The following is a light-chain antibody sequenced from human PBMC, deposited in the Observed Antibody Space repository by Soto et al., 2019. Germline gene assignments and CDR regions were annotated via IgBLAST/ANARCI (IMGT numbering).Light chain of an antibody. V-gene: IGLV2-14*01. CDR1: SSDVGGYNY. CDR3: SSYTRSSTLV. Sequence: QSVLTQPASVSGSPGQSITISCTGTSSDVGGYNYVSWYQQHPGKAPKLMIYDVSNRPSGVSNRFSGSKSGNTASLTISGLQAEDEADYSCSSYTRSSTLVFGGGTKLTVL. CDR2: DVS. J-gene: IGLJ2*01.